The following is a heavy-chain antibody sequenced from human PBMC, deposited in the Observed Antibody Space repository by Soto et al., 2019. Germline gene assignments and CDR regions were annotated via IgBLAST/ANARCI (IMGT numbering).Heavy chain of an antibody. V-gene: IGHV4-59*01. D-gene: IGHD3-3*01. J-gene: IGHJ5*02. CDR2: IYYSGST. CDR1: GGSISSYY. CDR3: ARGVVNSDVWFDP. Sequence: SETLSLTCTVSGGSISSYYWSWIRQPPGKGLEWIGYIYYSGSTNYNPSLKSRVTISVDTSKNQFSLKLSSVTAADTAVYYCARGVVNSDVWFDPWGQGTLVTVSS.